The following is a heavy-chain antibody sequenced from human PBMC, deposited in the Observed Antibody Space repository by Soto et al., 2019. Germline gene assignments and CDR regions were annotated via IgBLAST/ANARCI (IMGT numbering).Heavy chain of an antibody. CDR2: IVVGSGNT. CDR3: AAADSSSSPWYYYYGMDV. Sequence: VASVKVSCKASGFTFTSSAVQWVRQARGQRLEWIGWIVVGSGNTNYAQKFQERVTITRDMSTSTAYMELSSLRSEDTAVYYCAAADSSSSPWYYYYGMDVWGQGTTVTVSS. J-gene: IGHJ6*02. CDR1: GFTFTSSA. V-gene: IGHV1-58*01. D-gene: IGHD6-6*01.